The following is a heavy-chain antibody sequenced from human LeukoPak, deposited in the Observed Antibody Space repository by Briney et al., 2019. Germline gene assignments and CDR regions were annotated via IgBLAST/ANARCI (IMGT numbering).Heavy chain of an antibody. CDR1: GYSISSGYY. CDR2: IYHSGST. CDR3: ASCGPLSRRTEGYYYYYMDV. Sequence: SETLSLTCAVSGYSISSGYYWGWIRQPPRKGLEWIGSIYHSGSTYYNPSLKSRVTISVDTSKNQFSLKLSSVTAADTAVYYCASCGPLSRRTEGYYYYYMDVWGKGTTVTVSS. D-gene: IGHD1-14*01. J-gene: IGHJ6*03. V-gene: IGHV4-38-2*01.